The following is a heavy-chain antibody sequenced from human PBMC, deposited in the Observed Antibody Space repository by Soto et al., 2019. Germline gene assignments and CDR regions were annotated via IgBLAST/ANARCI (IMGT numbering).Heavy chain of an antibody. CDR3: ARGLLWFGELNYGMDV. Sequence: EVQLVESGAGLVQPGGSLRLSCAASGFTFSSYWMSWVRQAPGKGLEWVANIKQDGSEKYYVDSVKGRFTISRDNAKNSLYLQMNSLRAEDTAVYYCARGLLWFGELNYGMDVWGQGTTVTVSS. D-gene: IGHD3-10*01. CDR1: GFTFSSYW. CDR2: IKQDGSEK. V-gene: IGHV3-7*05. J-gene: IGHJ6*02.